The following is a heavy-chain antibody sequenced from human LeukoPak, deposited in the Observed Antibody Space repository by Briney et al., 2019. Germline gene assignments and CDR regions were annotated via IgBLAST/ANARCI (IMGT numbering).Heavy chain of an antibody. V-gene: IGHV4-34*01. D-gene: IGHD6-13*01. CDR2: INHSGST. J-gene: IGHJ6*03. Sequence: PSETLSLTCAVYGGSFSGYYWSWIRQPPGKGLEWIGEINHSGSTNYNPSLKSRVTISVGTSKNQFSLKLSSVTAADTAVYYCARMRAAAGPRTNYYYYMDVWGKGTTVTVSS. CDR3: ARMRAAAGPRTNYYYYMDV. CDR1: GGSFSGYY.